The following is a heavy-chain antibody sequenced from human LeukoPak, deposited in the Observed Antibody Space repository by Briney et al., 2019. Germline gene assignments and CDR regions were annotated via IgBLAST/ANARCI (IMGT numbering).Heavy chain of an antibody. D-gene: IGHD3-3*01. J-gene: IGHJ6*03. Sequence: GASVKVSCKASGYTFTSYYMHWVRQAPGQGLEWMGLINPSGGSTSYAQKFQGRVTMTRDTSTSTVYMELSRLRSDDTAVYYCARSDVFWSGYSSYYMDVWGKGTTVTVSS. CDR3: ARSDVFWSGYSSYYMDV. V-gene: IGHV1-46*01. CDR2: INPSGGST. CDR1: GYTFTSYY.